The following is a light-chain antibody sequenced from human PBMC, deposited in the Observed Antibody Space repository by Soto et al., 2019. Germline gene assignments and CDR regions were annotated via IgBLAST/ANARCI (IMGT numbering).Light chain of an antibody. CDR2: RNN. Sequence: SVLTQPPSASGTPGPRVTLSCSGSSSNIGSNYVYWYQQLPGTAPKLLIYRNNQRPSGVPDRFSGSKSGTSASLAISGLRSEDEADYYCAAWDDSLSGNVFGTGTKLTVL. CDR3: AAWDDSLSGNV. V-gene: IGLV1-47*01. CDR1: SSNIGSNY. J-gene: IGLJ1*01.